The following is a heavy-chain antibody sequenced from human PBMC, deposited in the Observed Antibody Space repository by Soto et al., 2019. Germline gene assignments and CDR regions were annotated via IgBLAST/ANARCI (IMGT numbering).Heavy chain of an antibody. CDR3: AKVLATMMAPHYFDY. V-gene: IGHV3-23*01. J-gene: IGHJ4*02. D-gene: IGHD5-12*01. Sequence: PGGSLRLSCAASGSTFSSYAMSWVRQAPGKGLEWVSAISGSGGSTYYADSVKGRFTISRDNSKNTLYLQMNSLRAEDTAVYYCAKVLATMMAPHYFDYWGQGTLVTVSS. CDR2: ISGSGGST. CDR1: GSTFSSYA.